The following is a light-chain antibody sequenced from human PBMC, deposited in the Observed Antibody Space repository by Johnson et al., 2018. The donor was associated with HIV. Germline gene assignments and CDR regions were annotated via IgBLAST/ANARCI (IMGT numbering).Light chain of an antibody. V-gene: IGLV1-51*01. Sequence: QSVLTQPPSVSAAPGQNVTISCSGSSSNIGNNYVSWYQQLPGTAPKLLISNKNKRPSGIPERFSGPKSGTSATLAITGLQTGDEADYYCGTWDTSLGAQYVFGSGTKFTVL. CDR3: GTWDTSLGAQYV. CDR2: NKN. CDR1: SSNIGNNY. J-gene: IGLJ1*01.